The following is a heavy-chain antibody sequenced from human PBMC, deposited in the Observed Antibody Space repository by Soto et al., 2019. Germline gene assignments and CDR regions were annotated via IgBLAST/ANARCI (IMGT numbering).Heavy chain of an antibody. CDR1: GGTFSSYV. Sequence: QVQLVQSGAEVKKPGSSVKVSCKASGGTFSSYVISWVRQAPGQGLEWMGGIIPIFGTANYAQKFQGRVTITGDKSTTTAYMELSSLRAADTAVYYCARDVIAAAGNAGWGQGTLVTVSS. D-gene: IGHD6-13*01. J-gene: IGHJ4*02. CDR2: IIPIFGTA. V-gene: IGHV1-69*14. CDR3: ARDVIAAAGNAG.